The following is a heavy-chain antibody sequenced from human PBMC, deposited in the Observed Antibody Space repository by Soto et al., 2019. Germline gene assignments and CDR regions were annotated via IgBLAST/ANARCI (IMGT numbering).Heavy chain of an antibody. CDR2: IYYTGAT. V-gene: IGHV4-30-4*01. D-gene: IGHD4-4*01. CDR3: ARGNSAGPAFDY. CDR1: GGSISGGHYY. J-gene: IGHJ4*02. Sequence: QVQLHESGPGRVKPSQTLSLTCTVAGGSISGGHYYWSWIRQPPGKGLEWIGFIYYTGATYYNPSLKSRLTLSVDTSKQQVSLKRSSVTAADTAVYFCARGNSAGPAFDYWGQGPRVTVSS.